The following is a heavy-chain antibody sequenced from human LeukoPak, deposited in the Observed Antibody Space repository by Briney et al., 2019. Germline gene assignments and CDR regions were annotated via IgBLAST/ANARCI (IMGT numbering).Heavy chain of an antibody. CDR1: GGSISSSSYY. D-gene: IGHD2-2*01. Sequence: PSETLSLTCTVSGGSISSSSYYWGWIRQPPGKGLEWIGSIYYSGSTYYNPSLKSRVTISVDTSKNQFSLKLSSVTAADTAVYYCARFYTNDIVVVPAAFFDYWGQGTLVTVSS. V-gene: IGHV4-39*01. CDR3: ARFYTNDIVVVPAAFFDY. CDR2: IYYSGST. J-gene: IGHJ4*02.